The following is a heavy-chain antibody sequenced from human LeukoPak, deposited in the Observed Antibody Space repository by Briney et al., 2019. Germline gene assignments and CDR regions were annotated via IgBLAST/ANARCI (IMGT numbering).Heavy chain of an antibody. V-gene: IGHV3-20*04. CDR3: AKSFSGAYCGGDCYSFYY. D-gene: IGHD2-21*02. Sequence: PGGSLRLSCAASGFTFDDYGMSWVRQAPGKGLEWVSGINWNGGSTGYADSVKGRFTISRDNSKNTLYLQMNSLRAEDTAVYYCAKSFSGAYCGGDCYSFYYWGQGTLVTVSS. CDR1: GFTFDDYG. J-gene: IGHJ4*02. CDR2: INWNGGST.